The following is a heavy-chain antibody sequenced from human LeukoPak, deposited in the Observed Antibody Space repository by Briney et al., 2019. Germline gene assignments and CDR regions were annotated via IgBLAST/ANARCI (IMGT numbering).Heavy chain of an antibody. D-gene: IGHD2-2*03. J-gene: IGHJ4*02. CDR3: ASGDCSSTSCYWFDY. CDR1: AFTFSSYA. Sequence: GGPLSLSCAATAFTFSSYAMHWVRQATGKGLEWVSNIKQDGSEKYYVDSVKGRFTISRDNAKNSLYLQMNSLRAEDTAVYYCASGDCSSTSCYWFDYWGQGTLVTVSS. V-gene: IGHV3-7*01. CDR2: IKQDGSEK.